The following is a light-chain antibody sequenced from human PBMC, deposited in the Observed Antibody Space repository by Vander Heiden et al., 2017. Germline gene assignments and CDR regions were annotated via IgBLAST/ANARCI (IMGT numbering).Light chain of an antibody. CDR2: DAS. CDR1: QDISNY. J-gene: IGKJ2*01. Sequence: DIKMTQSPSSLSASVGDRVTITCQASQDISNYLNWYQQKPGKAPKLLIYDASNLETGVPSRFSGSGSGTDFTFTISSLQPEDIATYYCQQYDNLPRTFGQGTKLXIK. CDR3: QQYDNLPRT. V-gene: IGKV1-33*01.